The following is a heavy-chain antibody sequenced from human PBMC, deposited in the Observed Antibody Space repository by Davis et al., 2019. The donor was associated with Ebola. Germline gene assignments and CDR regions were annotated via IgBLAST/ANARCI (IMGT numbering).Heavy chain of an antibody. J-gene: IGHJ4*02. Sequence: ASVKVSCKSSGYTFTSYGLVWVRQAPGPGLEWMGWISGFNTNTNFAPKFQGRVTVSKDTSTNTAYMDLRSLTSDDTAIYYCARAPNYDVLTGTSSYYFDYWGQGNLVTVSS. CDR1: GYTFTSYG. V-gene: IGHV1-18*04. D-gene: IGHD3-9*01. CDR3: ARAPNYDVLTGTSSYYFDY. CDR2: ISGFNTNT.